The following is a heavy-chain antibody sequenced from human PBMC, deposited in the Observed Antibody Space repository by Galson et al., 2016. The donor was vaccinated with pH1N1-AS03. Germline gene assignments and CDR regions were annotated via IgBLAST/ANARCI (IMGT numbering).Heavy chain of an antibody. J-gene: IGHJ3*02. CDR2: IRSKTYGGTT. Sequence: SLRLSCAASGFTFGDYPLTWFRQAPGKGLQWVGFIRSKTYGGTTEYAASVKSRFTISRADSKSVAYPQMNSLKTEDTAVYYCARARTSPGSLAGVGFDIWGQGTMVTVSS. CDR3: ARARTSPGSLAGVGFDI. V-gene: IGHV3-49*03. CDR1: GFTFGDYP.